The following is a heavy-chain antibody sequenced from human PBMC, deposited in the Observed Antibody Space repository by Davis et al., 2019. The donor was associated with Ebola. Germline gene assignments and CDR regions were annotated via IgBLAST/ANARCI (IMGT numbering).Heavy chain of an antibody. D-gene: IGHD6-13*01. CDR3: ARDRAAAGQPYYFDY. V-gene: IGHV1-2*02. CDR1: GYTFTGYY. Sequence: ASVKVSCKASGYTFTGYYMHWVRQAPGQGLEWMGWINPNSGGTNYAQKFQGRVTMTRDTSISTAYMELSRLRSDDTAVYYYARDRAAAGQPYYFDYWGQGTLVTVSS. CDR2: INPNSGGT. J-gene: IGHJ4*02.